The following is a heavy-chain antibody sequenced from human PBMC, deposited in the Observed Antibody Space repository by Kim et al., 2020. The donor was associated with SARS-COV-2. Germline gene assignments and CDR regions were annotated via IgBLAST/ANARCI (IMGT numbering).Heavy chain of an antibody. V-gene: IGHV3-23*01. Sequence: STHYADAVKGRFTISRDNSKNTLYLQMNSLRAEDTAIYYCARESSASYDYWGQGTPVIVSS. D-gene: IGHD2-2*01. CDR3: ARESSASYDY. J-gene: IGHJ4*02. CDR2: ST.